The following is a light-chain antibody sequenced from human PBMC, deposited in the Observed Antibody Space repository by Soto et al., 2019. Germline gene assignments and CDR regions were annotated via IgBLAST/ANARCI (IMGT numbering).Light chain of an antibody. J-gene: IGKJ5*01. V-gene: IGKV3-15*01. CDR2: GAS. CDR1: RSINSN. Sequence: EIMVTQSPATLSVSPGDRATLSCRASRSINSNLAWYQQQPGQAPRLLIYGASTRATAVPDRFSGSGSGTDFTLTITSLQSDDFAVYCCQQYVDWPITFGQGTRLEI. CDR3: QQYVDWPIT.